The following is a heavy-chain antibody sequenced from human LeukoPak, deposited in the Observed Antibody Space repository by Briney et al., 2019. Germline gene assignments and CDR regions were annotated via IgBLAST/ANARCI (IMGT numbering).Heavy chain of an antibody. V-gene: IGHV4-38-2*02. CDR2: IYHSGST. J-gene: IGHJ4*02. Sequence: SETLSSTCLFSGTSTSGGYSWGWIGRPPGKGLERIGRIYHSGSTYYNPSLKSRVTISVDTSKNQFSLKLSSVTAADTAVYYCARVPYSSSYGYTFDYWGQGTLVTVSS. CDR3: ARVPYSSSYGYTFDY. CDR1: GTSTSGGYS. D-gene: IGHD6-6*01.